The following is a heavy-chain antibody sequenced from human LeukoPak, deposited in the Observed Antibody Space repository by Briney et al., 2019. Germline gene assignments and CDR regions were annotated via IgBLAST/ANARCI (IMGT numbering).Heavy chain of an antibody. V-gene: IGHV4-34*01. J-gene: IGHJ6*02. Sequence: SETLSLTCAVYGGSFSGYYWSWIRQPPGKGLEWIGKINHSGSTNYNPSLKSRVTISVDTSKNQFSLKLSSVTAADTAVYYCARCIPTNYDFWSGYSQYYYYYGMDVWGQGTTVTVSS. CDR3: ARCIPTNYDFWSGYSQYYYYYGMDV. D-gene: IGHD3-3*01. CDR2: INHSGST. CDR1: GGSFSGYY.